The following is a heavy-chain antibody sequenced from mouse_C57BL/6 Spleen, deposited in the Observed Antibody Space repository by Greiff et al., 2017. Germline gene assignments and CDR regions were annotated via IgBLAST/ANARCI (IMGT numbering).Heavy chain of an antibody. V-gene: IGHV1-54*01. CDR2: INPGSGGT. CDR1: GYAFTNYL. Sequence: VQLQQSGAELVRPGTSVKVSCKASGYAFTNYLIEWVKQRPGQGLEWIGVINPGSGGTNYNEKFKGKATLTADKSSSTAYMQLSSLTSEDSAVYVGARSDYYGSRYFDYWGQGTTRTVSS. CDR3: ARSDYYGSRYFDY. D-gene: IGHD1-1*01. J-gene: IGHJ2*01.